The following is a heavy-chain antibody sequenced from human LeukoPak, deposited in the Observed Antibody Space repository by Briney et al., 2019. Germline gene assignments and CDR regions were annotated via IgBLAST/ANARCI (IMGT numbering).Heavy chain of an antibody. CDR1: GGSVSSYY. CDR2: ISYSGGT. J-gene: IGHJ5*02. Sequence: SETLSLTCSVSGGSVSSYYWSWLRQPPGKGPEWIGYISYSGGTNYNPSLKSRFTISIDTSKNQFSLYLSSVTAADTAVYYCARLPLIATTRGGFDPWGQGTLVTVSS. V-gene: IGHV4-59*08. D-gene: IGHD1/OR15-1a*01. CDR3: ARLPLIATTRGGFDP.